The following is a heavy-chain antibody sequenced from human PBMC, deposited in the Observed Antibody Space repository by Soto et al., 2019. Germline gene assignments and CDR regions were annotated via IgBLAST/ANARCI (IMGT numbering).Heavy chain of an antibody. Sequence: SETLSLTCAVSGGSISSGGYSWSWIRQPPGKGLEWIGYIYHSGSTYYNPSLKSRVTISVDRSKNQFSLKLSSVTAADTAVYYCARGNGGDCSSTSCYVYYYYYMDVWGKGTTVTVSS. V-gene: IGHV4-30-2*01. CDR1: GGSISSGGYS. J-gene: IGHJ6*03. CDR3: ARGNGGDCSSTSCYVYYYYYMDV. CDR2: IYHSGST. D-gene: IGHD2-2*01.